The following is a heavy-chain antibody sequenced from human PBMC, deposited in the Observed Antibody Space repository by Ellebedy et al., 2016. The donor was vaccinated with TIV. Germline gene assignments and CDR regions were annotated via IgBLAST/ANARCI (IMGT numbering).Heavy chain of an antibody. V-gene: IGHV1-2*04. CDR2: INPNSGGT. J-gene: IGHJ6*02. CDR3: ARKGYVMDV. CDR1: GYTFTGYY. Sequence: AASVKVSCKASGYTFTGYYMHWVRQAPGQGLEWMGWINPNSGGTNYAQKFQGWVTMTRDTSASTAYMELSSLRPEDTAVFYCARKGYVMDVWGQGTTVTVSS.